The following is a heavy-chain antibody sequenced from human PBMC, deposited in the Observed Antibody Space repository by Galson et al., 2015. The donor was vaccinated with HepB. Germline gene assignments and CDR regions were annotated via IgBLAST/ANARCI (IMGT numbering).Heavy chain of an antibody. J-gene: IGHJ6*02. CDR3: AKDTCSSANCFRVDNGLDV. Sequence: SLRLSCAASGFTFDDYAMHWVRQPPGKGLEWVSLISWDGGSTYYADSVRGRFTISRDNSRNSLYLQMNSLRAEDTALYYCAKDTCSSANCFRVDNGLDVWGQGTTVTVSS. CDR2: ISWDGGST. D-gene: IGHD2-2*01. V-gene: IGHV3-43D*03. CDR1: GFTFDDYA.